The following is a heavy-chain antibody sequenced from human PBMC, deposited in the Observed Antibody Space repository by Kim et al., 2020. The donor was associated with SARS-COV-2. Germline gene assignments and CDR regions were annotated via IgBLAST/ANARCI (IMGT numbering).Heavy chain of an antibody. V-gene: IGHV3-13*01. D-gene: IGHD3-22*01. CDR3: SSSTYYYDSSRTFGTIDV. Sequence: GGSLRLSCAASGFTFSSYAMHWVRQATGKGLEWVSFIGTAGDTYYPDSVKSVFTISTDTANNSLYLPFISLKAVDTAESYFSSSTYYYDSSRTFGTIDV. CDR2: IGTAGDT. CDR1: GFTFSSYA. J-gene: IGHJ3*01.